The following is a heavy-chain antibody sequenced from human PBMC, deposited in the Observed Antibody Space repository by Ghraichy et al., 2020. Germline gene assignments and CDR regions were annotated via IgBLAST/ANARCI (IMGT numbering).Heavy chain of an antibody. CDR1: GGSFSGYY. Sequence: SETLSLTCAVYGGSFSGYYWSWIRRPPGKGLEWIGEINHSGSTNYNPSLKSRVTISVDTSKNQFSLKLSSVTAADTAVYYCATARGGSFDYWGQGTLVTVSS. CDR3: ATARGGSFDY. D-gene: IGHD1-26*01. V-gene: IGHV4-34*01. CDR2: INHSGST. J-gene: IGHJ4*02.